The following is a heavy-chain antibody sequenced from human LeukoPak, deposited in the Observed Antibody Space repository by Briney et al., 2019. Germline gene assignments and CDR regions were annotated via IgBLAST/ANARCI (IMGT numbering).Heavy chain of an antibody. J-gene: IGHJ6*03. Sequence: PSETLSLTCAVYGGSFSGYYWSWIRQPPGKGLEGIGEINHSGSTNYNPSLKSRVTISADTSKNQFSLNLSSVTAADTAVYYCARHPLLRGVTYDYYYYMDVWGKGTTVTISS. CDR2: INHSGST. CDR1: GGSFSGYY. V-gene: IGHV4-34*01. D-gene: IGHD3-10*01. CDR3: ARHPLLRGVTYDYYYYMDV.